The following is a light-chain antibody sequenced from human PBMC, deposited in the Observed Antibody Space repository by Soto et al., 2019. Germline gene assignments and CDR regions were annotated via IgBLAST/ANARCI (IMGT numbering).Light chain of an antibody. CDR1: ESVDSY. Sequence: IVSTECPATLSLSPGERATLSCRASESVDSYLAWYQQKPGQAPRLLISNASNRATGIPARFSGSGSGTDFTLTISSLEPEDFAVYYCQQRSHWPTFGQGTKVEIK. V-gene: IGKV3-11*01. CDR2: NAS. J-gene: IGKJ1*01. CDR3: QQRSHWPT.